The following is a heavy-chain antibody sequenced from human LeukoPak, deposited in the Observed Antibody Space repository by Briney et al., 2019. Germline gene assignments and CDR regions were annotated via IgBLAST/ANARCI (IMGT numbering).Heavy chain of an antibody. CDR2: INPNSGGT. Sequence: GASVKVSCKASGYTFTGNYMHWVRQAPGQGLEWMGWINPNSGGTNYAQKFQGRVTMTRDTSIRAAYMDLSSLISEDTAVYYCAREGINRVRGVPFDIWGQGTMVTVSS. CDR1: GYTFTGNY. J-gene: IGHJ3*02. D-gene: IGHD3-10*01. CDR3: AREGINRVRGVPFDI. V-gene: IGHV1-2*02.